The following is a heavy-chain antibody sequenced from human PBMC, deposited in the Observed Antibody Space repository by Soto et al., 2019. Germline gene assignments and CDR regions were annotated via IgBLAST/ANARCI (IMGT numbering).Heavy chain of an antibody. Sequence: PGGSLRLSCAGSGFTFSAFVMSWVRQAPGKGLEWVSSITGSGGTTYYADSVKGRFTISRDNSKTTLYLQMNSLRAEDTAVYYCAKYYYGSGSIRAFDIWGQGTMVTVSS. V-gene: IGHV3-23*01. D-gene: IGHD3-10*01. CDR3: AKYYYGSGSIRAFDI. J-gene: IGHJ3*02. CDR2: ITGSGGTT. CDR1: GFTFSAFV.